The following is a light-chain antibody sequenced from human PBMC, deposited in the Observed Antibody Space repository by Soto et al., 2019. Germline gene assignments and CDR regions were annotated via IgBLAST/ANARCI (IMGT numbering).Light chain of an antibody. V-gene: IGKV3-20*01. CDR3: QQYGTSTVT. J-gene: IGKJ4*01. CDR1: QGVRYNY. Sequence: EILSTQSPGTLSLSPSETATLSCRASQGVRYNYLAWYQKRPGQPPRLLIYAAASRASGIPDRFSGSVSGTDFNLTIRRLETEDFAVYVCQQYGTSTVTFGGGTKVDIK. CDR2: AAA.